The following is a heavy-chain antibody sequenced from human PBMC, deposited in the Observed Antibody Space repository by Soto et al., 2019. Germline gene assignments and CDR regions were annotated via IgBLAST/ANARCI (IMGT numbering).Heavy chain of an antibody. V-gene: IGHV3-33*06. CDR3: AKRKYCPSTTCFDY. J-gene: IGHJ4*02. CDR2: IWSDGNKR. CDR1: GFMFTNHG. D-gene: IGHD2-2*01. Sequence: GGSLRLSCAASGFMFTNHGMHWVRQAPGKGLEWVAVIWSDGNKRYYADSVKGRFTVSRDTSKNTLYLQMNNLRADDTAVYYCAKRKYCPSTTCFDYWGQGTQVTVSS.